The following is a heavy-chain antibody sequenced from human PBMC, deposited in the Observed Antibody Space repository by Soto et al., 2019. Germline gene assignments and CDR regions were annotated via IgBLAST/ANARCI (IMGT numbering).Heavy chain of an antibody. Sequence: SETLSLTCTVSGGSISSYYWSWIRQPPGKGLEWIGYIYYSGSTNYNPSLKSRVTISVDTSKNQFSLKLSSVTAADTAVYYCARNYGSGLFDYRGQGTLDTGSS. CDR1: GGSISSYY. V-gene: IGHV4-59*01. CDR2: IYYSGST. J-gene: IGHJ5*01. CDR3: ARNYGSGLFDY. D-gene: IGHD3-10*01.